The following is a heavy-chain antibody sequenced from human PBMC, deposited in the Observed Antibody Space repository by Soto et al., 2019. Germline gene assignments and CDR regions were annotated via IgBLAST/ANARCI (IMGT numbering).Heavy chain of an antibody. CDR1: GGSINYSY. J-gene: IGHJ5*02. CDR3: ARHRGQLARGGWFDP. D-gene: IGHD6-6*01. CDR2: ISYTGST. V-gene: IGHV4-59*08. Sequence: PSETLSLTCTVSGGSINYSYWTWIRQPPGKGLEWIGYISYTGSTYYNPSLKSRVTISVDTSKNQFSLKLSSVTAADTAVYYCARHRGQLARGGWFDPWGQGTLVTVSS.